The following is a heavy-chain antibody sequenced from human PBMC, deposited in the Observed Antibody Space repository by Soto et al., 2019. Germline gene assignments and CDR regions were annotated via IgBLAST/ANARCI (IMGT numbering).Heavy chain of an antibody. CDR1: GFTFSSYS. CDR3: ARGPVAMVPFDY. Sequence: PGGSLRLSCAASGFTFSSYSMNWVRQAPGKGLEWVSSISSSSSYIYYADSVKGRFTISRDNAKNSLYLQMNSLRAEDTAVYYCARGPVAMVPFDYWGQGTLVTV. D-gene: IGHD3-10*01. J-gene: IGHJ4*02. V-gene: IGHV3-21*01. CDR2: ISSSSSYI.